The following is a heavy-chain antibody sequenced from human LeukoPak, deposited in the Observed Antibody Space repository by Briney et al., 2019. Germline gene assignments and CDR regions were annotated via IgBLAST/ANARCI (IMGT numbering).Heavy chain of an antibody. D-gene: IGHD6-6*01. CDR3: ARWVAARLFDY. CDR2: INHSGST. CDR1: GGSFSGYY. V-gene: IGHV4-34*01. J-gene: IGHJ4*02. Sequence: SETLSFTCAVYGGSFSGYYWSWIRQPPGKGLEWIGEINHSGSTNYNPSLKSRVTISVDTSKNQFSLKLSSVTAADTAVYYCARWVAARLFDYWGQGTLVTVSS.